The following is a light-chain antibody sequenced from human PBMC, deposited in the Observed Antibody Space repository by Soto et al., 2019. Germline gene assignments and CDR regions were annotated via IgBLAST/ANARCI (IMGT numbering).Light chain of an antibody. Sequence: QSALTQPASVSGSPGQSITISCTGTSSDVGGYNYVSWYQQHPGKAPKLIIYEVSNRPSGLSNRFAASKSGNTASLTISGLQAEDEADYYCSSYTSSTNTHVIFGGGTQLTVL. CDR3: SSYTSSTNTHVI. V-gene: IGLV2-14*01. J-gene: IGLJ2*01. CDR2: EVS. CDR1: SSDVGGYNY.